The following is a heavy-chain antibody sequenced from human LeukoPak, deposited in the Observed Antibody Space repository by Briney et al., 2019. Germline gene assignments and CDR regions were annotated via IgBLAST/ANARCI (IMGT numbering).Heavy chain of an antibody. D-gene: IGHD1-14*01. V-gene: IGHV4-59*01. CDR2: IYYSGST. Sequence: KPSETLSLTCTVSGGSISSYYWSWIRQPPGKGLEWIGYIYYSGSTNYNPSLKSRVTISVDTPKNQFSLKLSSVTAADTAVYYCARVTAGQNWFDPWGQGTLVTVSS. CDR3: ARVTAGQNWFDP. J-gene: IGHJ5*02. CDR1: GGSISSYY.